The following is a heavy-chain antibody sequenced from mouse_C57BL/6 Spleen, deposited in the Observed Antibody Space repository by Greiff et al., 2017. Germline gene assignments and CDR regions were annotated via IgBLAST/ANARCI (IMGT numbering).Heavy chain of an antibody. Sequence: VKLMESGAELVRPGTSVKMSCKASGYTFTNYWIGWAKQRPGHGLEWIGDIYPGGGYTNYNEKFKGKATLTADKSSSTAYMQFSSLTSEDSAIYYCARLDYGNYAYAMDYWGQGTSVTVSS. D-gene: IGHD2-1*01. J-gene: IGHJ4*01. V-gene: IGHV1-63*01. CDR3: ARLDYGNYAYAMDY. CDR1: GYTFTNYW. CDR2: IYPGGGYT.